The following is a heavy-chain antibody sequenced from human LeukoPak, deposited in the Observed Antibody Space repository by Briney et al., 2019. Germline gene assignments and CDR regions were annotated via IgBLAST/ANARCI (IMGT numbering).Heavy chain of an antibody. CDR2: IGGSGGNT. Sequence: GGSLTLSFAATGFIFRTYTMSWVGQAPGKGLEWVSAIGGSGGNTFYADSVKGRFTISRDNSKDTLYLQMNSLRAEDTSVYYCAVPQQALLDWGQGTLVTVSS. CDR1: GFIFRTYT. D-gene: IGHD6-25*01. V-gene: IGHV3-23*01. J-gene: IGHJ4*02. CDR3: AVPQQALLD.